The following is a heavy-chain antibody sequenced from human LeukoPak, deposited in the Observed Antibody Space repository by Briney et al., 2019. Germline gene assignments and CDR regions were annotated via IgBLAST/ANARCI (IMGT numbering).Heavy chain of an antibody. Sequence: GGALRLSCAASGFTFSSYSMTWVRQAPGKGLEWVSSISSSSSYIYYADSVKGRFTISRDNAKNSLYLQMNSLRAEDTAVYYCARVRGDSGAFDIWGQGTMVTGSS. CDR1: GFTFSSYS. D-gene: IGHD2-21*01. CDR2: ISSSSSYI. V-gene: IGHV3-21*01. J-gene: IGHJ3*02. CDR3: ARVRGDSGAFDI.